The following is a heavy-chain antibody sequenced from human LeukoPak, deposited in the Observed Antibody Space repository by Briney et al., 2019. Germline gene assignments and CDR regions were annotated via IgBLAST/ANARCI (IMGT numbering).Heavy chain of an antibody. Sequence: PSETLSLTCTVSGGSISSYYWSWIRQPPGKGLEWIGYIYYSGSTNYNPSLKSRVTISVDTSKNQFSLRLSSVTAAGTAVYYCARAGSGWYFDYWGQGTLVTVSS. CDR2: IYYSGST. V-gene: IGHV4-59*01. J-gene: IGHJ4*02. D-gene: IGHD6-19*01. CDR1: GGSISSYY. CDR3: ARAGSGWYFDY.